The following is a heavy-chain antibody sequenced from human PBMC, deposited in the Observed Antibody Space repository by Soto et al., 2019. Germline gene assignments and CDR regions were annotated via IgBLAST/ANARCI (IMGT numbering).Heavy chain of an antibody. CDR3: AKDGYSGSTDY. V-gene: IGHV3-74*01. Sequence: VQLVESGGGLVQPGGSLRLSCAASGFTFCNYWMHWLRQAPGKGLVWVSHIKTDGSSTNYADSVKGRFTISRDNAKNTLYLQMNSLSAEDTAVYYCAKDGYSGSTDYWGQGTLVTVSS. CDR2: IKTDGSST. J-gene: IGHJ4*02. D-gene: IGHD1-26*01. CDR1: GFTFCNYW.